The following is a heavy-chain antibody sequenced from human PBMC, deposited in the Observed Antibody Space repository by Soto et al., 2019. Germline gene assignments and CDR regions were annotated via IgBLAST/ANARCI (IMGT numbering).Heavy chain of an antibody. V-gene: IGHV3-30*18. CDR2: ISSDGSNI. D-gene: IGHD6-19*01. CDR1: GFMFSSYG. Sequence: GGSLRLSCAASGFMFSSYGMNWVRQAPGKGLEWVAVISSDGSNIDYADSVKGRFTISRDNSKKTLFLQMNSLRAEDTAVYYCAKDSWLVWTGRHYGMDVWGQGTTVTV. J-gene: IGHJ6*02. CDR3: AKDSWLVWTGRHYGMDV.